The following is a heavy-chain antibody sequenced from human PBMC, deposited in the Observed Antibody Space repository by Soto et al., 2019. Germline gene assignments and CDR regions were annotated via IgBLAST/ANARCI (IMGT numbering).Heavy chain of an antibody. Sequence: PGESLKISCKGSGYSFTTHWVGWVRQMPGKGLEWMGIIYPGDSDARYSPSFQCQVTISVDESITTAFLQWSSLKASDSAMYYCARQIYDSDTGPNFQYYFDSWGQGTPVTVSS. J-gene: IGHJ4*02. CDR1: GYSFTTHW. CDR3: ARQIYDSDTGPNFQYYFDS. D-gene: IGHD3-22*01. CDR2: IYPGDSDA. V-gene: IGHV5-51*01.